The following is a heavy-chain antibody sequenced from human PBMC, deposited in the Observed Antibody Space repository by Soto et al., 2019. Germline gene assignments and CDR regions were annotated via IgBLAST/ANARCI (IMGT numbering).Heavy chain of an antibody. Sequence: ASVKVSCKASGYTFTGYYMHWVRQAPGQGLEWMGWINPNSGGTNYAQKFQGWVTMTRDTSISTAYMELSRLRSDDTAVYYCARDGWQRRPFGSGYYYYMDVWGKGTTVTVSS. V-gene: IGHV1-2*04. CDR1: GYTFTGYY. CDR3: ARDGWQRRPFGSGYYYYMDV. D-gene: IGHD6-25*01. CDR2: INPNSGGT. J-gene: IGHJ6*03.